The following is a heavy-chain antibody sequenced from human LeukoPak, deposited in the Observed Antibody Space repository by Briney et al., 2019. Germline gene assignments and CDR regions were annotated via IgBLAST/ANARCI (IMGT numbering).Heavy chain of an antibody. D-gene: IGHD3-22*01. Sequence: PGGSLRLSCAASGFTFSSYSMNWVRQAPGKGLEWVSSISSSSSYIYYADSVKGRFTISRDNAKNSLYLQMNSLRAEDTAVYYCARDRSHYYDSSGYYPLGYWGQGTLVTVSS. CDR3: ARDRSHYYDSSGYYPLGY. J-gene: IGHJ4*02. CDR2: ISSSSSYI. CDR1: GFTFSSYS. V-gene: IGHV3-21*01.